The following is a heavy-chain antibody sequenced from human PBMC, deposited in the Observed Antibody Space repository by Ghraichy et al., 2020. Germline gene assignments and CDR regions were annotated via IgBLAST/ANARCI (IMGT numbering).Heavy chain of an antibody. V-gene: IGHV3-21*01. J-gene: IGHJ2*01. Sequence: GESLNISCAASGFTFSSYSMNWVRQAPGKGLEWVSSISSSSSYIYYADSVKGRFTISRDNAKNSQYLQMNSLRAEDTAVYYCARDAAVGGFDLWGRGTLVTVSS. CDR2: ISSSSSYI. CDR1: GFTFSSYS. D-gene: IGHD3-16*01. CDR3: ARDAAVGGFDL.